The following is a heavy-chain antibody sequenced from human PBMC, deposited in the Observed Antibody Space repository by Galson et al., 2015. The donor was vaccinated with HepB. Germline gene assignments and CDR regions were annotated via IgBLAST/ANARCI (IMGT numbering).Heavy chain of an antibody. J-gene: IGHJ4*02. CDR2: MNPDSGNT. CDR3: ARGRYCTTGACPYYFDN. D-gene: IGHD2-8*01. CDR1: GYTFTNYD. V-gene: IGHV1-8*01. Sequence: SVKVSCKASGYTFTNYDINWVRQASGQGLEGMGWMNPDSGNTGYAQKFQGRVTMTRNTSISTAYLDLSSLRSEDTAVYYCARGRYCTTGACPYYFDNWGQGVLVTVSS.